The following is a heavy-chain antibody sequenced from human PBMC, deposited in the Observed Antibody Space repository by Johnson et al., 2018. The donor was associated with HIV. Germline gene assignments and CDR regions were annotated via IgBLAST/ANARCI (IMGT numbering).Heavy chain of an antibody. CDR3: ARAPHDAFDV. CDR2: IYSGGNT. V-gene: IGHV3-53*01. Sequence: VIYSGGNTYYTDSVKGRFTISRDNSDNTMYLQMNSLRDEDTAVYYCARAPHDAFDVWGQGTMVTVSS. J-gene: IGHJ3*01.